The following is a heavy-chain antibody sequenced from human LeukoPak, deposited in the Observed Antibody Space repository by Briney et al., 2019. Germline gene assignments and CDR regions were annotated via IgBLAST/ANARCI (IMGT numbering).Heavy chain of an antibody. CDR2: ISASGSAT. V-gene: IGHV3-23*01. Sequence: GSLRLSCAASGFIFSNYGMNWVRQAPGKGLEWVAAISASGSATSYADSVRGRFTISRDNSKSTTYLQMNSLRAEDTAVFYCAKDLYLRDFRSGYFDYWGQGIPVTVSS. CDR1: GFIFSNYG. D-gene: IGHD3-3*01. CDR3: AKDLYLRDFRSGYFDY. J-gene: IGHJ4*02.